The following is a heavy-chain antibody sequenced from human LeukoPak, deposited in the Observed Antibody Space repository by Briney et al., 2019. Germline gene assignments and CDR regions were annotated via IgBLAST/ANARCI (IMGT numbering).Heavy chain of an antibody. CDR3: ARWSSHSSGWLFDY. J-gene: IGHJ4*02. CDR2: INPNSGGT. Sequence: GASVKVSCKASGYTFTGYYMHWVRQAPGQGLEWMGWINPNSGGTNYAQKFHGRVTMTRDTSISTAYMELSRLRSDDTAVYYCARWSSHSSGWLFDYWGQGTLVTVSS. V-gene: IGHV1-2*02. CDR1: GYTFTGYY. D-gene: IGHD6-19*01.